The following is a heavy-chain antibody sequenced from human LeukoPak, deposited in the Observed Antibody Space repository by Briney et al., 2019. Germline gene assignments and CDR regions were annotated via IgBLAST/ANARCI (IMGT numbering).Heavy chain of an antibody. CDR1: GFTFSAYS. V-gene: IGHV3-23*01. D-gene: IGHD5-24*01. CDR3: AKDDRWLQFCC. J-gene: IGHJ4*02. Sequence: GGSLRLSCATSGFTFSAYSMNWVRQAPGKGLEWVSGIIPSGHTTYYADSVRGRFTISRDNSRNTLYLQMNSLRAEDTAVYYCAKDDRWLQFCCWGQGTLVTVSA. CDR2: IIPSGHTT.